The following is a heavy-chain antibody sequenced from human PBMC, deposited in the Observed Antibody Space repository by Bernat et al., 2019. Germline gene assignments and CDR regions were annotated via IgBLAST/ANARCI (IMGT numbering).Heavy chain of an antibody. Sequence: QGQLGKSGAEVKKPGSSVKVSCKASGGTFSSYTISWVRQAPGQGLEWMGRIIPILGIANYAQKFQGRVTITADKSPSTAYMALSSLRSEDTAVYSCAREVPTSAITSTTSWYGYFLHWGQRTLVTVSS. CDR1: GGTFSSYT. CDR2: IIPILGIA. D-gene: IGHD6-13*01. V-gene: IGHV1-69*08. CDR3: AREVPTSAITSTTSWYGYFLH. J-gene: IGHJ1*01.